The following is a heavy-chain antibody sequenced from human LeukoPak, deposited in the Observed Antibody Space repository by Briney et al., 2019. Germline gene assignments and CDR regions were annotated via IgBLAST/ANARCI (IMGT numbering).Heavy chain of an antibody. J-gene: IGHJ6*03. CDR1: GYSFTSCW. CDR2: IYPGDSDT. CDR3: ARSKAYYYYYMDV. V-gene: IGHV5-51*01. Sequence: GESLKISCKGSGYSFTSCWIGWVRQMPGKGLEWMGIIYPGDSDTRYSPSFQGQVTISADKSISTAYLQWSSLKASDTAMYYCARSKAYYYYYMDVWGKGTTVTVSS.